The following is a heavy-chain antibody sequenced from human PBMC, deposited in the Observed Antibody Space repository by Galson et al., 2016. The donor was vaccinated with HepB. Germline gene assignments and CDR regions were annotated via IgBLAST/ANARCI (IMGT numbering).Heavy chain of an antibody. CDR2: IGSSGDT. V-gene: IGHV3-13*01. Sequence: SLRLSCADSGFTFRSYDMHWVRQATGKGLEWVSVIGSSGDTYYTPSVKGRFTISSENAKISLYRQINSLRVGDTAVYYCARGTYYHDHGEAFDIWGQGTMVTGSS. D-gene: IGHD3-22*01. CDR1: GFTFRSYD. CDR3: ARGTYYHDHGEAFDI. J-gene: IGHJ3*02.